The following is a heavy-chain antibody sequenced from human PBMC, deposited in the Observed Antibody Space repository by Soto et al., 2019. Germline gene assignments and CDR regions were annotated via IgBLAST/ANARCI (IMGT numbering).Heavy chain of an antibody. Sequence: QVQLQESGPGLVKPSETLSLTCTVSGGSISSYYWSWIRQSPGKGLEWIGYIYYSGSTKYNPSLKSRVTISVDTSKSQFSLQLSSVTAADTAVYYCARGRGDTAMAWYYWGQGTLVTVSS. V-gene: IGHV4-59*01. CDR3: ARGRGDTAMAWYY. D-gene: IGHD5-18*01. CDR1: GGSISSYY. J-gene: IGHJ4*02. CDR2: IYYSGST.